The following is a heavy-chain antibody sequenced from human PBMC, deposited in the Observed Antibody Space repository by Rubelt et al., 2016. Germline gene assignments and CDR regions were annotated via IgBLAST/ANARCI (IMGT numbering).Heavy chain of an antibody. CDR1: GFTFSSYW. Sequence: EVQLVESGGGLVKPGGSLRLSCAASGFTFSSYWMSWVRQAPGKGLEWVANIKQDGSEKYYVDSVKGRFTISQDNAKNSLDRQMNSLRAEDTAVYYCARSGPDVVVPAAIRVEGDAFDIWGQGTMVTVSS. V-gene: IGHV3-7*01. CDR3: ARSGPDVVVPAAIRVEGDAFDI. J-gene: IGHJ3*02. CDR2: IKQDGSEK. D-gene: IGHD2-2*02.